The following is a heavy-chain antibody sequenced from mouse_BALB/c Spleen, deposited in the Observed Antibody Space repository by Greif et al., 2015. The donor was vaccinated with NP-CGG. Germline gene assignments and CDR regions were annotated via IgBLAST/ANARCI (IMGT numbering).Heavy chain of an antibody. V-gene: IGHV5-9-3*01. CDR1: GFTFSSYA. CDR2: ISSGGSYT. Sequence: EVKLVESGGGLVKPGGSLKLSCAASGFTFSSYAMSWVRQTPEKRLEWVATISSGGSYTYYPDSVKGRFAVSRDNAKNTLYLQMSSLRSEDTALYYCARNWEFAYWGQGTLVTVSA. CDR3: ARNWEFAY. J-gene: IGHJ3*01. D-gene: IGHD4-1*01.